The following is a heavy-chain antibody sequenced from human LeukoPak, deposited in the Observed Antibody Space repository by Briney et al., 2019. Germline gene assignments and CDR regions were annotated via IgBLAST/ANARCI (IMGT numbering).Heavy chain of an antibody. J-gene: IGHJ4*02. CDR2: IIPIFGTA. D-gene: IGHD3-3*01. CDR1: GGTFSSYA. Sequence: ASVKVSCKASGGTFSSYAISWVRQAPGQGLEWMGRIIPIFGTANYAQKFQGRVTITTDESTSTADMELSSLRSEDTAVYYCASDVTIFGVRDYYFDYWGQGTLVTVSS. CDR3: ASDVTIFGVRDYYFDY. V-gene: IGHV1-69*05.